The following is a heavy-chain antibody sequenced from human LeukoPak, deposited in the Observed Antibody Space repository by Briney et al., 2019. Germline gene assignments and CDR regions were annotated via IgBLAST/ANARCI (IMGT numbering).Heavy chain of an antibody. D-gene: IGHD3-10*01. J-gene: IGHJ6*02. CDR1: GGSISSYY. V-gene: IGHV4-59*01. Sequence: PSETLSLTCTVSGGSISSYYWSWIRQPPGKGLEWIGYIYYSGSTNYNPSPKSRVTISVDTSKNQFSLKLSSVTAADTAVYYCARDIAYYYGSGSFYGMDVWGQGTTVTVSS. CDR3: ARDIAYYYGSGSFYGMDV. CDR2: IYYSGST.